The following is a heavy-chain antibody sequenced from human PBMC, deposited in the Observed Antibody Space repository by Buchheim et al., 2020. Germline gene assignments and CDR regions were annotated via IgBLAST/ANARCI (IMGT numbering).Heavy chain of an antibody. CDR2: IYYSGST. CDR1: GGSVSSGSYY. V-gene: IGHV4-61*01. Sequence: QVQLQESGPGLVKPSETLSLTCTVSGGSVSSGSYYWSWIRQPPGKGLEWIGYIYYSGSTNYNPSLKSRVTISVDTSKNQFSLKLSSVTAADTAVYYCARGVYCGGDCPWWFDPWGQGTL. CDR3: ARGVYCGGDCPWWFDP. J-gene: IGHJ5*02. D-gene: IGHD2-21*01.